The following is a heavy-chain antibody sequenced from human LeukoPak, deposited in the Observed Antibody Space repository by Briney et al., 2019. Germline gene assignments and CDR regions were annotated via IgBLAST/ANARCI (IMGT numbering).Heavy chain of an antibody. D-gene: IGHD1-7*01. CDR1: GCTLIELS. J-gene: IGHJ4*02. V-gene: IGHV1-24*01. Sequence: ASVKVSCKGSGCTLIELSLHWVRQAPGKGLEWMGGFDPEDGETIYAQKFQGRVTMTEDTSTDTAYMELSSLRSEDTAVYYCATGTTTTSWLDYWGQGTLVTVSS. CDR3: ATGTTTTSWLDY. CDR2: FDPEDGET.